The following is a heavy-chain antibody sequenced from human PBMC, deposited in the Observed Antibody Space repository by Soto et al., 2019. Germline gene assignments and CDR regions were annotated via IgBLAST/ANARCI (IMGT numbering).Heavy chain of an antibody. D-gene: IGHD1-26*01. CDR2: IYYSGST. Sequence: SETRSLTCTVSGVSISRYYWGWIRQPPGKGLEWIGYIYYSGSTNYNPSLKSRVTISVDTSKNQFSLKLTSVTAADTAVYYCARRYGGNFDYWGQGTLVTVSS. J-gene: IGHJ4*02. V-gene: IGHV4-59*01. CDR1: GVSISRYY. CDR3: ARRYGGNFDY.